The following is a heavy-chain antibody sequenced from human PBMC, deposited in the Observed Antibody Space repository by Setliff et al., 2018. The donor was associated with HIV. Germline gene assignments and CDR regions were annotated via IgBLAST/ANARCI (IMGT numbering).Heavy chain of an antibody. CDR3: ARQGLTMNRGVPAPILYYFDY. CDR1: GYSISSGYY. J-gene: IGHJ4*02. Sequence: SETLSLTCDVSGYSISSGYYWGWIRQPPGKGLEWIGSIYHSGTTYNNPSLRSRVTFSADTSKNQFSLNLNSVTATDTAVYYCARQGLTMNRGVPAPILYYFDYWGPGILVTVSS. CDR2: IYHSGTT. D-gene: IGHD3-10*01. V-gene: IGHV4-38-2*01.